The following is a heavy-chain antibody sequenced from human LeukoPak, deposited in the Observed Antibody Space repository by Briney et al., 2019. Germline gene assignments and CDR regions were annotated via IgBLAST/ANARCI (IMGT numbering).Heavy chain of an antibody. J-gene: IGHJ4*02. CDR1: GFTFSSCG. Sequence: GGSLRLSCAASGFTFSSCGMHWVRQAPGKGLEWVAFIRSDGSKKYYTDSVKGRFTISRDNSKNTLYLQMNSLRAEDTAVYYCAKSGTVVTPVGYWGQGTLVTVSS. V-gene: IGHV3-30*02. CDR3: AKSGTVVTPVGY. CDR2: IRSDGSKK. D-gene: IGHD4-23*01.